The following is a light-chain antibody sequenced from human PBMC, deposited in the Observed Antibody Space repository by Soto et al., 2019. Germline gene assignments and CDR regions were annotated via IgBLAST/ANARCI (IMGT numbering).Light chain of an antibody. V-gene: IGKV3-15*01. CDR1: QSVSSS. Sequence: EIVMTQSPATLSVSAGERATLSCRASQSVSSSLAWYQQKTGQPRRRLIYGASTRATGIPARFSGSESGKEFTLTISSLQSEDLAVYYFQQYNNGPQLTFGGGTKVQI. CDR2: GAS. CDR3: QQYNNGPQLT. J-gene: IGKJ4*01.